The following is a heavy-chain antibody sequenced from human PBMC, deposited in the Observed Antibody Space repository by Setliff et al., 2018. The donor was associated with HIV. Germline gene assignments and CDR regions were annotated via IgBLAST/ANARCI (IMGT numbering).Heavy chain of an antibody. CDR2: IRTKINNYAT. J-gene: IGHJ4*02. Sequence: GGSLRLSCAASGFTFSGPAIHWVRQASGRGLEWIGRIRTKINNYATTYTASVKDRFIISRDDSKNTAFLQMNSLKSEDTAVYYCTGWGSGWPQNYWGQGTLVTVSS. V-gene: IGHV3-73*01. CDR1: GFTFSGPA. CDR3: TGWGSGWPQNY. D-gene: IGHD6-19*01.